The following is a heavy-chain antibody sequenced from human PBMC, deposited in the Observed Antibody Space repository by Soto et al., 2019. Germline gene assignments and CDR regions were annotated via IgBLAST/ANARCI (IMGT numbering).Heavy chain of an antibody. Sequence: TPGKGLEWIGYIYYSGSTNYNPSLKSRVTISVDTSKNQFSLKLSSVTAADTAVYYCSSEGRVSPREGSSDSAYLVHRTPDL. CDR2: IYYSGST. CDR3: SSEGRVSPREGSSDSAYLVHRTPDL. J-gene: IGHJ2*01. V-gene: IGHV4-59*08. D-gene: IGHD6-6*01.